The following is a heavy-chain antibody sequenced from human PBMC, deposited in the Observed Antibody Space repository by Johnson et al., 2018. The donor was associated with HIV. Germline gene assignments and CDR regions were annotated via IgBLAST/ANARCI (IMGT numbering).Heavy chain of an antibody. CDR1: GFTITTYG. J-gene: IGHJ3*02. CDR2: IWYDGNNK. D-gene: IGHD5-12*01. Sequence: VQLVESGAGVFQPGRSLRLSCVASGFTITTYGMHWVRQAPGKGLEWVAVIWYDGNNKYYADSVKGRFTISRDNSKNTLYLQMNSLRAEDTAVFYCAKIVATSDDVFDIWDQGTKVTVSS. CDR3: AKIVATSDDVFDI. V-gene: IGHV3-33*06.